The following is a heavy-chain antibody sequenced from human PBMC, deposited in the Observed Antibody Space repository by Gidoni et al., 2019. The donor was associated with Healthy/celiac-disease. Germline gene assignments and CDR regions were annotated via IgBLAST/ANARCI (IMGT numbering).Heavy chain of an antibody. V-gene: IGHV3-30*18. D-gene: IGHD3-22*01. CDR2: ISYDGSNK. CDR1: AFTFSSYG. Sequence: QVQLVESGGGVVQPGRSLRLSCAASAFTFSSYGMHWVRQAPGKGLEWVAVISYDGSNKYYADSVKGRFTISRDNSENTLYLQMNSLRAEDTAVYYCAKDLHPYYYDSSGYDYWGQGTLVTVSS. CDR3: AKDLHPYYYDSSGYDY. J-gene: IGHJ4*02.